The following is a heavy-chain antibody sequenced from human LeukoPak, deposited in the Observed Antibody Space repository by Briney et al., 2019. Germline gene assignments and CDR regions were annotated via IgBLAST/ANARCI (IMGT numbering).Heavy chain of an antibody. V-gene: IGHV3-23*01. J-gene: IGHJ3*01. CDR2: ISGSGGST. D-gene: IGHD6-6*01. CDR3: ARSSYSSSSSV. Sequence: GGSLRLSCAASEFSFSSYAMNWVRQAPGKGLEWVSTISGSGGSTYYADSVKGRFTISRDNSKNTLYLQMSSLRAEDTAVYYCARSSYSSSSSVWGQGTMVTVSS. CDR1: EFSFSSYA.